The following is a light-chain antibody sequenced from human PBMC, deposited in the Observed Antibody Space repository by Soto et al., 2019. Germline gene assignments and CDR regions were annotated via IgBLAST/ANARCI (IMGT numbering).Light chain of an antibody. CDR3: QQYGNSPYT. V-gene: IGKV3-20*01. J-gene: IGKJ5*01. CDR2: TAS. Sequence: EIVLTQSPGTLSLSPGERATLSCRASQSVSSNYLGWYQQKPGQAPRLLIYTASSRATGIPDRFSGSGSGNNFTLTISSLEPEDFAVYYCQQYGNSPYTFGQGTRLEIK. CDR1: QSVSSNY.